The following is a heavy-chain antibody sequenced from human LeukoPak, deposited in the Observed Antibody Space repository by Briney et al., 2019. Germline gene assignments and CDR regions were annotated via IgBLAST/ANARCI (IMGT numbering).Heavy chain of an antibody. CDR3: AIWRRYCTNGVCPDYYYYYMDV. Sequence: GASVKVSCKVSGYTLTELSMHWVRQAPGKGLEWMGGFDPEDGETIYAQKFQGRVTMTEDTSTDTAYMELSSLRSEDTAVYYCAIWRRYCTNGVCPDYYYYYMDVWGKGTTVTVSS. CDR2: FDPEDGET. J-gene: IGHJ6*03. V-gene: IGHV1-24*01. CDR1: GYTLTELS. D-gene: IGHD2-8*01.